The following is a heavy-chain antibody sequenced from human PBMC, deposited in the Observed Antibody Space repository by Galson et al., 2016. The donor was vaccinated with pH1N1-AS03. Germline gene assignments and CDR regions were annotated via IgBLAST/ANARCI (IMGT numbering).Heavy chain of an antibody. Sequence: SVKVSCKVSGYTFTDYNMHWVQQAPGKGLEWMGRISGYDDDTNYAQNVAGRVTMTTDKSTVTVYMELRSLRSDETAVYYCASDRGFRPDTFDIWGQGTWVTVSS. CDR3: ASDRGFRPDTFDI. CDR2: ISGYDDDT. J-gene: IGHJ3*02. V-gene: IGHV1-18*04. CDR1: GYTFTDYN. D-gene: IGHD2-15*01.